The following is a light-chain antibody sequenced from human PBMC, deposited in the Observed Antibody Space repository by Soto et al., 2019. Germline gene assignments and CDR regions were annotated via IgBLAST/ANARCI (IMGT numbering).Light chain of an antibody. CDR1: SSNIGGNS. Sequence: QSVMTQPPSVSAAPGQKVTISCSGSSSNIGGNSVSWYQQLPGTAPKLLIYDDNKRPSGIPDRFSGSKSGTSATLGITGFQTGDEADYYCGSWDSRLSAYGFGTGTKLTVL. CDR2: DDN. V-gene: IGLV1-51*01. J-gene: IGLJ1*01. CDR3: GSWDSRLSAYG.